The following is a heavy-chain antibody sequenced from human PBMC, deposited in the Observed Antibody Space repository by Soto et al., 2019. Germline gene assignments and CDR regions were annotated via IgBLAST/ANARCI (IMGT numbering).Heavy chain of an antibody. D-gene: IGHD1-1*01. V-gene: IGHV4-39*01. J-gene: IGHJ4*02. CDR3: ARHRRETGTYAQPLDY. Sequence: PSETLSLTRTVSGGPLSSSSYYWGWGRQPPGKGLEWIGAISYGGSTYHNPSLRSRVTISVDTSKSQFSLDLTSVTAADTAVYYCARHRRETGTYAQPLDYWGQGTLVTVSS. CDR1: GGPLSSSSYY. CDR2: ISYGGST.